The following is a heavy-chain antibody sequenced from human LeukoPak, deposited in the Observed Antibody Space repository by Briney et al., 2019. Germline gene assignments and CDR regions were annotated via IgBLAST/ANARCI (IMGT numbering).Heavy chain of an antibody. Sequence: PGGSLRLSCAASGFTFFSYAMTWVRQAPGKGLEWVSAIGGSGSNTYYADSVKGRFTISRDNSKNTLYLQMNSLRAEDTAVYYCAKSIVGTNVYYFDYWGQGTLVTVSS. J-gene: IGHJ4*02. V-gene: IGHV3-23*01. CDR3: AKSIVGTNVYYFDY. CDR1: GFTFFSYA. D-gene: IGHD1-26*01. CDR2: IGGSGSNT.